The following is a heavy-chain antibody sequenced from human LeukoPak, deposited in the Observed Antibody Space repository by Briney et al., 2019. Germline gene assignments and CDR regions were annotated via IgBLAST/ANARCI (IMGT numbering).Heavy chain of an antibody. CDR2: ISYDGSNK. V-gene: IGHV3-30*18. D-gene: IGHD6-13*01. Sequence: GSLRLSCAASGFTFSSYGMHWVRQAPGKGLEWVAVISYDGSNKYYADSVKGRFTISRDNSKNTLYLQMNSLRAEDTAVYYCAKDRDSSSWTPAGFDPWGQGTLVTVSS. CDR1: GFTFSSYG. CDR3: AKDRDSSSWTPAGFDP. J-gene: IGHJ5*02.